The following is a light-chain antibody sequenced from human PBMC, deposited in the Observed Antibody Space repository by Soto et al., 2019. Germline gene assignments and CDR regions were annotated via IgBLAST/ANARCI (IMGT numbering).Light chain of an antibody. CDR2: EVS. J-gene: IGLJ1*01. Sequence: QSALNQPASVSGSPGQSITISCTGTSSDVGSYNLVSWYQQHPGKAPKLMIYEVSKRPSGVSNRFSGSKSGNTASLTISGLQAEDEADYYCCSYAGSSFYGFGTGTKVTVL. V-gene: IGLV2-23*02. CDR3: CSYAGSSFYG. CDR1: SSDVGSYNL.